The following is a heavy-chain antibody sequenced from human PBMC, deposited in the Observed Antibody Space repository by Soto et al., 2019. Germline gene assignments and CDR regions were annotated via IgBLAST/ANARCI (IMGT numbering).Heavy chain of an antibody. CDR1: GDSVSSNSAA. J-gene: IGHJ6*02. D-gene: IGHD5-12*01. V-gene: IGHV6-1*01. CDR2: TYYRSKWYN. Sequence: PSQTLSLTCAISGDSVSSNSAAWNWIRQSPSRGLEWLGRTYYRSKWYNDYAVSVKSRITINPDTSKNQFSLQLNSVTPEDTAVYYFARENIVATDWGVDYYYYGMDVWGQGTTVTVSS. CDR3: ARENIVATDWGVDYYYYGMDV.